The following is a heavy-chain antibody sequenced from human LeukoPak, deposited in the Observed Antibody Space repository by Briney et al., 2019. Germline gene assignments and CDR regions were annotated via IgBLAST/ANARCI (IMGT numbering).Heavy chain of an antibody. CDR1: GFTFNRYW. D-gene: IGHD6-6*01. Sequence: GGSLRLSCAASGFTFNRYWMSWDRQAPGKGLEWVANIKEDGSVKYYMDSVKGRFAISRDNAKNSLYLQMNSLRAEDTAVYYCARIGYSSSSFDYWGQGALVTVSS. CDR3: ARIGYSSSSFDY. V-gene: IGHV3-7*01. J-gene: IGHJ4*02. CDR2: IKEDGSVK.